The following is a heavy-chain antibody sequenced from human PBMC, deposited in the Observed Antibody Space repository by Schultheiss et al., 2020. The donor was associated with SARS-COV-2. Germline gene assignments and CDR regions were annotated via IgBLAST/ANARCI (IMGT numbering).Heavy chain of an antibody. J-gene: IGHJ4*02. CDR3: ARDRWAFGSSSWTPLDY. Sequence: SQTLSLTCTVSGGSISSGGYYWSWIRQHPGKGLEWIGYIYYSGSTYYNPSLKSRVTISVDTSKNKFSLKLSSVTAADTAVYYCARDRWAFGSSSWTPLDYWGQGTLVTVSS. CDR1: GGSISSGGYY. V-gene: IGHV4-30-4*08. CDR2: IYYSGST. D-gene: IGHD6-13*01.